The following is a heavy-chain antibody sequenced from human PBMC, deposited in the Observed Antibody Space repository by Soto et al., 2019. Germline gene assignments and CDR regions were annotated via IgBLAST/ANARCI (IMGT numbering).Heavy chain of an antibody. J-gene: IGHJ6*02. Sequence: GGSLRLSCAASGFTFSSYAMSWVRQAPGKGLEWVAVISYDGSNKYYADSVKGRFSISRDNSKNTLYLQMNSLRAEDTAVYYCAKDSNYFGSGNSFYYYYGMDVWGQGTTVTVSS. D-gene: IGHD3-10*01. V-gene: IGHV3-30-3*01. CDR1: GFTFSSYA. CDR3: AKDSNYFGSGNSFYYYYGMDV. CDR2: ISYDGSNK.